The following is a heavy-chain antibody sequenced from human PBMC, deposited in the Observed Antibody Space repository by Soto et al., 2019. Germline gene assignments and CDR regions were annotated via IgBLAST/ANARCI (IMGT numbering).Heavy chain of an antibody. V-gene: IGHV1-46*01. CDR3: AEDAVSGNGEWDYFDP. D-gene: IGHD3-10*01. J-gene: IGHJ5*02. Sequence: ASVKVSCKASGYTFTSYYMHWVRQAPGQGLEWMGIINPSGGSTSYAQKFQGRVTMTRDTSTSTVYMELSSLRVDDTAVYYCAEDAVSGNGEWDYFDPWGQGTLVTVSS. CDR1: GYTFTSYY. CDR2: INPSGGST.